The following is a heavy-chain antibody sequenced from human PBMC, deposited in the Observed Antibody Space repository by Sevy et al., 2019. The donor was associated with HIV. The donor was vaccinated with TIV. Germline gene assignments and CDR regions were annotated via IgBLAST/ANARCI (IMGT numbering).Heavy chain of an antibody. J-gene: IGHJ4*02. V-gene: IGHV4-39*01. CDR2: IYYSGST. D-gene: IGHD6-19*01. CDR3: ARHGGIAVATLDY. CDR1: GGSISSSTYY. Sequence: SETLSLTCTVSGGSISSSTYYWGWIRQPPGKGLEWIASIYYSGSTYYNVSLESRVTISVDMSKNQLSLSLSSVTAAETAVYYCARHGGIAVATLDYWGQGTLVTVSS.